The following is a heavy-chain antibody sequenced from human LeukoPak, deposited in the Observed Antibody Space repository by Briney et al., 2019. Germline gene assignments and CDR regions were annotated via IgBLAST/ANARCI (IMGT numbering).Heavy chain of an antibody. V-gene: IGHV7-4-1*02. J-gene: IGHJ1*01. CDR3: ARDYYDSSGYYGGDFQH. D-gene: IGHD3-22*01. CDR2: INTNTGNP. Sequence: ASVKVSCKASGYIFTSYAMNWVRQAPGQGLEWMGWINTNTGNPTYAQGFTGRFVFSLDTSVSTAYLQISSLKAEDTAVYYCARDYYDSSGYYGGDFQHWGQGTLVTVSS. CDR1: GYIFTSYA.